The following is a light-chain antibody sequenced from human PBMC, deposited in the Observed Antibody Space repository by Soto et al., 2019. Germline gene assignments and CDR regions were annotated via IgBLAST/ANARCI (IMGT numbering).Light chain of an antibody. J-gene: IGKJ4*01. CDR3: QQYKNWPPLT. CDR2: GAL. Sequence: EIVMTQSPATLSVSPGETATLSCRASQSVSYNLAWYQQKPGQGPRLVLYGALSRATGIPARFSGSGSGTEFTLTISSLQSEDFAVYYCQQYKNWPPLTFGGGTKVEIK. CDR1: QSVSYN. V-gene: IGKV3-15*01.